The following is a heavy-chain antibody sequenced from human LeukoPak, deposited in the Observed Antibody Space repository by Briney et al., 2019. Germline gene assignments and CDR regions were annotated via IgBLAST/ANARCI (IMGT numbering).Heavy chain of an antibody. CDR3: ARENWSYNWNYDHWFDP. D-gene: IGHD1-7*01. CDR1: GFAFSGYN. CDR2: ISYNSGNM. Sequence: GGSLRLSCAASGFAFSGYNMNWVRQAPGKGLEWVSYISYNSGNMYYADSVKGRFTISRDNAKNSLYLQMNTLRAEDTAVYYCARENWSYNWNYDHWFDPWGQGTLVTVSS. J-gene: IGHJ5*02. V-gene: IGHV3-48*04.